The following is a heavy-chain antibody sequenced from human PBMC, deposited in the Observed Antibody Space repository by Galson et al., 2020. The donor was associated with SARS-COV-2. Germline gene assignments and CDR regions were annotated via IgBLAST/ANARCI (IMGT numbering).Heavy chain of an antibody. V-gene: IGHV3-11*01. J-gene: IGHJ3*01. CDR3: AREEYCSGGSCYSAAFDV. D-gene: IGHD2-15*01. CDR2: I. Sequence: IYYADSVKGRFAISRDNAKKSLYLQMNSLRAEDTAVYYCAREEYCSGGSCYSAAFDVWGQGTMVTVSS.